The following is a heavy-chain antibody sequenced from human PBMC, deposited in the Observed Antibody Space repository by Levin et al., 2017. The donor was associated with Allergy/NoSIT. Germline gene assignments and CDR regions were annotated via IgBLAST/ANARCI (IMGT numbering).Heavy chain of an antibody. J-gene: IGHJ4*02. CDR3: VREIAEEGT. V-gene: IGHV3-30-3*01. CDR1: GFTFSNYA. CDR2: ISDDGSSE. D-gene: IGHD1-1*01. Sequence: RAGGSLRLSCAASGFTFSNYAMHWVRQAPGKGLEWVGLISDDGSSEFYIDSVKGRFTISRDNSKNRLYLQMDSLRAEDTALYYCVREIAEEGTWGQGTLVIVSS.